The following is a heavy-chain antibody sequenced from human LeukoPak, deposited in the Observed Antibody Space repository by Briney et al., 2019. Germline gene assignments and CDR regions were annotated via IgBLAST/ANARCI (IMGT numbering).Heavy chain of an antibody. CDR1: GFTFSSYW. CDR2: IASDGSST. CDR3: ARGACYYED. Sequence: PGGSLRLSCAASGFTFSSYWMNWVRQAPGKGLVWVSRIASDGSSTTYADSVKGRFSISRDNSKNTLYLQMNSLRVEDTAVYYCARGACYYEDWGQGTLVTVSS. D-gene: IGHD3-10*01. V-gene: IGHV3-74*01. J-gene: IGHJ4*02.